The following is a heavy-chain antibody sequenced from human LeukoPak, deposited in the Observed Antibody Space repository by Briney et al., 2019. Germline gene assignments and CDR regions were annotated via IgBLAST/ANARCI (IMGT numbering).Heavy chain of an antibody. CDR1: GFTFSSYS. CDR3: ARGGLGDNSHVGFDY. CDR2: ISSSSSYI. D-gene: IGHD3-16*01. J-gene: IGHJ4*02. V-gene: IGHV3-21*01. Sequence: GGSLRLSCAASGFTFSSYSMNWVRQAPGKGLEWVSSISSSSSYIYYADSMKGRFTISRDNAKNSLYLQMNSLRAEDTAVYYCARGGLGDNSHVGFDYWGQGTLVTVSS.